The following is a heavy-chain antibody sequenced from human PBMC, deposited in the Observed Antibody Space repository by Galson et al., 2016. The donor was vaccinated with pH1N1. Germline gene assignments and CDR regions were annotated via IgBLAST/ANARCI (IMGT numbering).Heavy chain of an antibody. J-gene: IGHJ6*02. Sequence: SLRLSCAASGFMFSDHYMNWIRQAPGRGPEWVSQISSGSSDITYADSVRGRFTVSRDNAKKSLFLQMNSLRAEDTAIYYCVRDGERAPGGGDLDYYYSGLDVWGQGTQVIVSS. CDR2: ISSGSSDI. D-gene: IGHD1-1*01. CDR1: GFMFSDHY. CDR3: VRDGERAPGGGDLDYYYSGLDV. V-gene: IGHV3-11*06.